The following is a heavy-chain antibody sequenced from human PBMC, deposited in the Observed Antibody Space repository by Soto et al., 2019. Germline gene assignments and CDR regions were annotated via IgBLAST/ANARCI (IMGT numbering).Heavy chain of an antibody. Sequence: SETLSLTCTVSGGSISSSSYYWGWIRQPPGKGLEWIGSIYYSGSTYYNPSLKSRVTISVDTSKNQFSLKLSSVTAADTAVYYCASYGSGYYPIDYWGQGTLVTVSS. J-gene: IGHJ4*02. D-gene: IGHD3-3*01. CDR1: GGSISSSSYY. V-gene: IGHV4-39*01. CDR3: ASYGSGYYPIDY. CDR2: IYYSGST.